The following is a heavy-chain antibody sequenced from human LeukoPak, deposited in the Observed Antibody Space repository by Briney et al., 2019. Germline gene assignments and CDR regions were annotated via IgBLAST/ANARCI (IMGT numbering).Heavy chain of an antibody. CDR2: INHSGST. CDR1: GGSFSGYY. J-gene: IGHJ5*02. D-gene: IGHD2-15*01. Sequence: SETLSLTCAVYGGSFSGYYWSWIRQPPGKGLEWIGEINHSGSTNYNPSLKSRVTISVDTSKNQFSLKLSSVTAADTAVYYCARTRTPPGFDPWGQGTLVTVSS. V-gene: IGHV4-34*01. CDR3: ARTRTPPGFDP.